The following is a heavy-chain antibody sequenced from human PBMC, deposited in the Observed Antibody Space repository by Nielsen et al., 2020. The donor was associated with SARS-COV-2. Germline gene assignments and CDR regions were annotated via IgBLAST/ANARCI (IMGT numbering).Heavy chain of an antibody. CDR3: ARSMTTVTRRPYGMDV. CDR2: IYYSGST. Sequence: SETLSLTCTVSGGSISSSSYYWGWIRQPPGKGLEWIGSIYYSGSTYYNPSLKSRVTISVGTSKNQFSLKLSSVTAADTAVYYCARSMTTVTRRPYGMDVWGQGTTVTVSS. CDR1: GGSISSSSYY. D-gene: IGHD4-17*01. V-gene: IGHV4-39*01. J-gene: IGHJ6*02.